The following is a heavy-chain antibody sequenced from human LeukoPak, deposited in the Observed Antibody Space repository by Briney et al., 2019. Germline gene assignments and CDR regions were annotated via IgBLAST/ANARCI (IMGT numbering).Heavy chain of an antibody. D-gene: IGHD2-21*02. Sequence: GGSLRLSCEASGFSFSNYWMSWVRQAPGKGLEWVANIKHDGSEKYYVDSVKGRFTISRDNAKNSLYLQMNSLRAEDTAVYYCASHTGTGDAFRPFHIWGQGTMVTVSS. CDR1: GFSFSNYW. CDR3: ASHTGTGDAFRPFHI. CDR2: IKHDGSEK. V-gene: IGHV3-7*01. J-gene: IGHJ3*02.